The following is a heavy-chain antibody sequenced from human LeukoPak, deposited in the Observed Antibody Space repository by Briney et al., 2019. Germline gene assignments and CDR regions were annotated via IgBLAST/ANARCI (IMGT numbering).Heavy chain of an antibody. CDR2: VTGSGGST. J-gene: IGHJ4*02. CDR1: GFTFSNYA. V-gene: IGHV3-23*01. CDR3: EGQWLGFDY. Sequence: PGGSLRLSCAASGFTFSNYAMSWVRQAPGKGLEWVSTVTGSGGSTYYADSVKGRFTISRDNSKNTLYLQMNSLRAEDTALYYCEGQWLGFDYWGQGTLVTVSS. D-gene: IGHD6-19*01.